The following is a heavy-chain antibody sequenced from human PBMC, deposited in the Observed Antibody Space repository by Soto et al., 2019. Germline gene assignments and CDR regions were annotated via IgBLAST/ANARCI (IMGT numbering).Heavy chain of an antibody. J-gene: IGHJ4*02. CDR1: GFTFSSYG. V-gene: IGHV3-30*03. CDR2: ISYDGSKK. D-gene: IGHD2-15*01. Sequence: PGGSLRLSCAASGFTFSSYGMHWVRQAPGKGLEWVAVISYDGSKKYYADSVKGRFTISRDNAKNTLYLQINSLRAEDTAVYYCARVMVVEPDYWGQGTLVTVSS. CDR3: ARVMVVEPDY.